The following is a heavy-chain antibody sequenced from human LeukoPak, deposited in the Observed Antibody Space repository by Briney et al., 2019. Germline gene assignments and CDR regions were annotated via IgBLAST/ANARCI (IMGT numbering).Heavy chain of an antibody. J-gene: IGHJ4*02. CDR1: GFTFSSYA. CDR3: AKGSYYDSSCSFYFDY. D-gene: IGHD3-22*01. V-gene: IGHV3-23*01. CDR2: ISGSGDNT. Sequence: GGSLRLSCAASGFTFSSYAMSWVRQAPGKGLEWVSGISGSGDNTYYADSVKGRFTISRDNSKNTLYVQVNSLGTEDTAAYYCAKGSYYDSSCSFYFDYWGQGTLVTVSS.